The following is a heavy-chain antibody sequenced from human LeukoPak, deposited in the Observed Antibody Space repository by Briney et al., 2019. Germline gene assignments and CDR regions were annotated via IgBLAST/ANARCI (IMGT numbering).Heavy chain of an antibody. CDR3: ATYRRGYHDSSESYYFDY. Sequence: GGSLRLSCAASGFTFSRFAMSWVRQAPGKGLEWVSGISGSGDRTYYADSVKGRFTISRDNSKNTLYLQMNGLRAEDTAVYYCATYRRGYHDSSESYYFDYWGQGTLVTVSS. D-gene: IGHD3-22*01. CDR1: GFTFSRFA. CDR2: ISGSGDRT. V-gene: IGHV3-23*01. J-gene: IGHJ4*02.